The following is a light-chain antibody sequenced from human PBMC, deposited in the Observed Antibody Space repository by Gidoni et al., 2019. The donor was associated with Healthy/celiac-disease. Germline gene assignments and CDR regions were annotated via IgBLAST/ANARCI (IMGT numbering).Light chain of an antibody. Sequence: QSALTPPPSVSGSPGQSVTISCTGTSSDVGSYNRVSWYQQPPGTAPKLMLYEVSNRPSGVPARFSGSKSGNTASLTISGLQAEDAADYYCSSYTSSSTYVFGTGTKVTVL. CDR3: SSYTSSSTYV. CDR1: SSDVGSYNR. CDR2: EVS. J-gene: IGLJ1*01. V-gene: IGLV2-18*02.